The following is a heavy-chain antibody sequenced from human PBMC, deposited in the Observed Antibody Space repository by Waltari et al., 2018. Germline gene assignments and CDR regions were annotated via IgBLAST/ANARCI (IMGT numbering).Heavy chain of an antibody. CDR3: ATDHHRDSGYDI. CDR1: GYTLTGSS. Sequence: QVHLVQSGAEVKKPGASVKVSCKVSGYTLTGSSIHWVRQAPGKGLEWLGGFDPGESDPSYAPKFQGRVTMTEDTSTDTAYMELSSLRSDDTAIYYCATDHHRDSGYDIWGQGTLVTVSS. J-gene: IGHJ4*02. D-gene: IGHD5-12*01. V-gene: IGHV1-24*01. CDR2: FDPGESDP.